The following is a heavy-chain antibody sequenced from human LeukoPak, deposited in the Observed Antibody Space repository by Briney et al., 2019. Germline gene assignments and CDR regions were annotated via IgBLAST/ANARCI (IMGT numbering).Heavy chain of an antibody. Sequence: GGSLRLSCAASGFTFSSYSMNWVRQAPGKGLEWVSSLSSSSSYIYYANSVKGRFTISRDNAKNSLYLQMNSLRAEDTAVYYCARATMVRGPYYYYYGMDVWGQGTTVTVSS. CDR2: LSSSSSYI. J-gene: IGHJ6*02. D-gene: IGHD3-10*01. V-gene: IGHV3-21*01. CDR3: ARATMVRGPYYYYYGMDV. CDR1: GFTFSSYS.